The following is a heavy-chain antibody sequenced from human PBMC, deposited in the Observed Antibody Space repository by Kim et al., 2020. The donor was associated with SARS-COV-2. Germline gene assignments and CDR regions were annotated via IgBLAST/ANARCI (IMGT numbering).Heavy chain of an antibody. Sequence: STYYADSVKGRFTISRDNSKNTLYLQMDSLRAEDTALYYCAKGWQEMDPRWGQGTLVTVSS. J-gene: IGHJ4*02. CDR2: ST. V-gene: IGHV3-23*01. CDR3: AKGWQEMDPR. D-gene: IGHD2-15*01.